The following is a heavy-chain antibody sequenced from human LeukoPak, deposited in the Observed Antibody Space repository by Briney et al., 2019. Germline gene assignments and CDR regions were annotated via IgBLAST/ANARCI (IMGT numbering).Heavy chain of an antibody. CDR2: IYYSGST. D-gene: IGHD2-15*01. Sequence: SETLSLTCTVSSGSISSYYWSWIRQPPGKGLEWIGYIYYSGSTNYNPSLKSRVTIPVDTSKNQFSLKLSSVTAADTAVYYCARHRYCSGGSCYSPYFDYWGQGTLVTVSS. V-gene: IGHV4-59*08. CDR3: ARHRYCSGGSCYSPYFDY. CDR1: SGSISSYY. J-gene: IGHJ4*02.